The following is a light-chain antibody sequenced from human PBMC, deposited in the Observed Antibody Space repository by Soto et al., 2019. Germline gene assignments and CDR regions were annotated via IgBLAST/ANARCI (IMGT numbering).Light chain of an antibody. Sequence: EIVLTQSPGTLSLSPGERATLSCRASQTVSSNYFAWYQQKPGQAPRLLIYGASSGATGIPDRFSGSGSGTDFTLTINRLEPEDFAVYYCQQYGSSPSITFGQGTRLEIK. V-gene: IGKV3-20*01. CDR3: QQYGSSPSIT. CDR1: QTVSSNY. J-gene: IGKJ5*01. CDR2: GAS.